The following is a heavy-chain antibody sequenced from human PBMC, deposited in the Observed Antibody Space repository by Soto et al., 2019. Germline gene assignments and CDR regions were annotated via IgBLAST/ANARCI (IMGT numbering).Heavy chain of an antibody. J-gene: IGHJ4*02. D-gene: IGHD3-10*01. Sequence: EVQLLESGGDLVQPGGYLRLSCAASGFTFNSFAMTWIRQAPGKGLEWVSGVSASGGDTYYADSVKGRFTVSRDNSKNTLYLQMKSLRVEDTALYYCAKDRYFASGSYDYWGQGTLVTVSS. CDR3: AKDRYFASGSYDY. CDR1: GFTFNSFA. CDR2: VSASGGDT. V-gene: IGHV3-23*01.